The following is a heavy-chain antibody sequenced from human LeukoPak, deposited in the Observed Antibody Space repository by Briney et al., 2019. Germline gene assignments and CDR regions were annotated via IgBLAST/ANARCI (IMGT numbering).Heavy chain of an antibody. V-gene: IGHV4-59*01. Sequence: SETLSLTCTVSGGSISSFYWSWIRQPPGKGLEWIGSIHYSGSTNYNPSLKSRVTISVDTSKNQFSLKLSSVTAADTAVYYCAKTGGYFSPFDYWGQGTLVTVSS. D-gene: IGHD4-23*01. CDR1: GGSISSFY. CDR3: AKTGGYFSPFDY. CDR2: IHYSGST. J-gene: IGHJ4*02.